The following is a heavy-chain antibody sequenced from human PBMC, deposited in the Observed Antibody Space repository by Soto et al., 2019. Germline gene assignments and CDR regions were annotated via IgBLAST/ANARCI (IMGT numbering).Heavy chain of an antibody. V-gene: IGHV5-51*01. CDR2: IYPGDSDS. CDR3: ARYDRRGDYFDY. CDR1: GYSFSSYW. J-gene: IGHJ4*02. D-gene: IGHD3-22*01. Sequence: PGESLKISCKGSGYSFSSYWIGWVRQMPGKGLEWMGGIYPGDSDSRHSPSFQGQVTISADKSISTAYLQWSGLRASGTAVYYCARYDRRGDYFDYWGQGTLVTVSS.